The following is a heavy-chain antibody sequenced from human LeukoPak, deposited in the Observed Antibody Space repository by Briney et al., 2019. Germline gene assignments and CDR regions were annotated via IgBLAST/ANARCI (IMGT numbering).Heavy chain of an antibody. CDR2: ISSSGSTI. V-gene: IGHV3-48*04. CDR3: ARAGPSSSWHQFDY. Sequence: GGSLRLSCTASGFKFDDYGMTWVRQAPGKGLEWVSYISSSGSTIYYADSVKGRFTISRDNAKNSLYLQMNSLRAEDTAVYYCARAGPSSSWHQFDYWGQGTLVTVSS. J-gene: IGHJ4*02. D-gene: IGHD6-13*01. CDR1: GFKFDDYG.